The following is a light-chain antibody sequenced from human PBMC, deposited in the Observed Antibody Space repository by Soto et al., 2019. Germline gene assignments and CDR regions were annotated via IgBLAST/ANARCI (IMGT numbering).Light chain of an antibody. CDR1: SSDVGAYNS. Sequence: QSALTQPASVSGSPGQSITISCTGTSSDVGAYNSVSWYQQHPGKAPKLMIYDVSNRPSGVSNRFSGSKSGNTASLTISGLQAEYEADYYCSSYTSSSTVVFGGGTKLTVL. CDR2: DVS. CDR3: SSYTSSSTVV. J-gene: IGLJ3*02. V-gene: IGLV2-14*01.